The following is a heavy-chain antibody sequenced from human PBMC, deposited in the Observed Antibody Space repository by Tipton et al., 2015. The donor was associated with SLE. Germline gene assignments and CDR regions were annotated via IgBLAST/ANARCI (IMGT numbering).Heavy chain of an antibody. D-gene: IGHD1-26*01. CDR1: GGSVSSGSYY. V-gene: IGHV4-61*01. Sequence: LRLSCTVSGGSVSSGSYYWSWIRQPPGKGLEWIGYIYYSGSTNYNPSLKSRVTISVDTSKNQFSLKLSSVTAADTAVYYCARERYSGEDAFDIWGQGTMVTVSS. J-gene: IGHJ3*02. CDR3: ARERYSGEDAFDI. CDR2: IYYSGST.